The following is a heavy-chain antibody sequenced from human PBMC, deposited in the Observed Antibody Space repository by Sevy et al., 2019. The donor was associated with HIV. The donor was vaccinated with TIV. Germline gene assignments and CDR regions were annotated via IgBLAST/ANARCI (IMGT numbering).Heavy chain of an antibody. Sequence: GGSLRLSCTSSGVTFSNYAMTWVRQTPGKGLEWVSSISHTGEDTYFADSVKGRFTISRDNAKNSLYLQMNSLRAEDTALYYCAKEKVVGGYYGMDVWGQGTTVTVSS. CDR3: AKEKVVGGYYGMDV. J-gene: IGHJ6*02. D-gene: IGHD2-15*01. CDR2: ISHTGEDT. V-gene: IGHV3-23*01. CDR1: GVTFSNYA.